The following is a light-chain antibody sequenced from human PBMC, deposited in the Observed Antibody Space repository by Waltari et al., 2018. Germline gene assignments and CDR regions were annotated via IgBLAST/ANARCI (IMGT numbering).Light chain of an antibody. CDR1: QSLLHSNGYNY. J-gene: IGKJ2*01. Sequence: DIVMTQSPLSLPVTPGEQASIPCRSSQSLLHSNGYNYLDWYLQKPGQSPQLLIYLGSNLASGVPDRFSGSGSGTDFTMKISRVEAEDVGVYYCMQALQTPYTFGQGTKLEIK. CDR2: LGS. V-gene: IGKV2-28*01. CDR3: MQALQTPYT.